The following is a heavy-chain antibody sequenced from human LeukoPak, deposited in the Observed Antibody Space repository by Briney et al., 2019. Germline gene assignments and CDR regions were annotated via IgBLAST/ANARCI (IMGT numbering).Heavy chain of an antibody. D-gene: IGHD2-15*01. V-gene: IGHV4-39*02. CDR2: IYYSGST. CDR3: ARDREGCSGGSCYWWFDP. Sequence: SETLSLTCTVSGGSISSSSYYWGWIRQPPGKGLEWTGTIYYSGSTYNHPSLKSRVTISVDTSKNQFSLKLSSVTATDTALYYCARDREGCSGGSCYWWFDPWGQGTLVTVSS. J-gene: IGHJ5*02. CDR1: GGSISSSSYY.